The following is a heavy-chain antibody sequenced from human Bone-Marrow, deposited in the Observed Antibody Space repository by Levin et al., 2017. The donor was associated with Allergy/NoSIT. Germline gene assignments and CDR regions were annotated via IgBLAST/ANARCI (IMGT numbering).Heavy chain of an antibody. D-gene: IGHD3-3*01. V-gene: IGHV4-59*08. Sequence: SETLSLTCTVSGGSISNYYWSWIRQAPGKGLEWIGYIYYSGSTNYNASLKSRVTISVDKSKNQFSLKLSSVTAGDTAVYYCARHRSYNYWRGAYQTNYYYYGMDVWGHGTTVTVSS. J-gene: IGHJ6*02. CDR2: IYYSGST. CDR3: ARHRSYNYWRGAYQTNYYYYGMDV. CDR1: GGSISNYY.